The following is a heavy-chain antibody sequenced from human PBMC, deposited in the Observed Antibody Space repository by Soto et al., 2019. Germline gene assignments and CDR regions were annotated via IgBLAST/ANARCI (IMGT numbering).Heavy chain of an antibody. J-gene: IGHJ4*02. V-gene: IGHV1-18*04. CDR2: INANSGNT. D-gene: IGHD3-9*01. Sequence: EASVKVSCKASGYTFTGYYMHWVRQAPGQGLEWMGWINANSGNTSYTQKFQGRVTMTTDTSTSTAYMELRSLRSDDTAVYYCICTIRNGYWGQGTLVTVSS. CDR3: ICTIRNGY. CDR1: GYTFTGYY.